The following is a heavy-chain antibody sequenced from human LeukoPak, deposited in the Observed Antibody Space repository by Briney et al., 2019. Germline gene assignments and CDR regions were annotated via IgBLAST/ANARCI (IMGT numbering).Heavy chain of an antibody. CDR1: GFTFSSYE. D-gene: IGHD6-13*01. CDR3: ARETAAGSEIFDY. V-gene: IGHV3-48*03. Sequence: GGSLRLSCAASGFTFSSYEMNWVRQAPGKGLEWVSYISSSGSTIYYADSVKGRFTISRDNAKNSLYLQMNSLRAEDTAVYYCARETAAGSEIFDYWGQGTLSPSPQ. CDR2: ISSSGSTI. J-gene: IGHJ4*02.